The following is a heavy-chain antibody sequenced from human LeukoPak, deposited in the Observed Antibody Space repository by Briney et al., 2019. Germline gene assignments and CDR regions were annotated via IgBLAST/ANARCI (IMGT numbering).Heavy chain of an antibody. CDR2: IYPGDSDT. Sequence: GESLKISCKGSGYNFISYWIGWVRQIPGRDLEWMGIIYPGDSDTRYNPSFQGHVTISADKSITTIYLQWSSLKASDTAMYYCARQSPTRDYYGSGSLDYWGQGTLVTVSS. CDR3: ARQSPTRDYYGSGSLDY. D-gene: IGHD3-10*01. V-gene: IGHV5-51*01. J-gene: IGHJ4*02. CDR1: GYNFISYW.